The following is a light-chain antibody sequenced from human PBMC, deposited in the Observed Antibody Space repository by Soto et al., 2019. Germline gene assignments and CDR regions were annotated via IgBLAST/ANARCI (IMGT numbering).Light chain of an antibody. CDR3: QQYNSYTWT. CDR1: QHISNY. CDR2: DAS. J-gene: IGKJ1*01. V-gene: IGKV1-5*01. Sequence: DLRVTQSPASVPSSVGDRVTITCRAGQHISNYLAWYQQKPGEAPKLLIYDASSLESGVPSRFSGSGSGTEFTLTISILQPDDFATYYCQQYNSYTWTFGQGTKVDIK.